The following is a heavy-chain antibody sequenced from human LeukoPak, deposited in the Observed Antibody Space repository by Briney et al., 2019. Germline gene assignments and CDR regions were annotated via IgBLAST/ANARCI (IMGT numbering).Heavy chain of an antibody. D-gene: IGHD5-18*01. CDR2: IKSKTDGGTT. J-gene: IGHJ4*02. Sequence: PGGSLRLSCAASGFTFSDAWMSWVRQAPGKGLEWVGLIKSKTDGGTTDCAAPVKGRFTISKNTVYLQMSSPKTEGTAVYYCTSGLHLWFWGQGTLVTVSS. CDR1: GFTFSDAW. V-gene: IGHV3-15*01. CDR3: TSGLHLWF.